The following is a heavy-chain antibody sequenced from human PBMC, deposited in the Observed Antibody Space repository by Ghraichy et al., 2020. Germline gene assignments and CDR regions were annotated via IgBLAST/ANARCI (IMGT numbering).Heavy chain of an antibody. CDR1: GYSFTTYW. Sequence: GESLNISCRGSGYSFTTYWIGWVRQMPGKGLEWMGFIYPGDSDTRYSPSFQGQVTISADKSFSTAYLQWSSLRASDTAMYYCARRRHCSTTGCLGPLYAYYGMDVWGQGTTVTVSS. D-gene: IGHD2-2*01. CDR3: ARRRHCSTTGCLGPLYAYYGMDV. J-gene: IGHJ6*02. CDR2: IYPGDSDT. V-gene: IGHV5-51*01.